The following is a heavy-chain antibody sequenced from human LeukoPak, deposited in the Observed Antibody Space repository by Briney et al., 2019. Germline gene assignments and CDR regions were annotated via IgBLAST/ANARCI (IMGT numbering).Heavy chain of an antibody. CDR3: AREEREWYYYDSSGYYFGWSDY. Sequence: SVKVSCKASGGTLSSNAMSWVRQAPGQGLEWMGGIIPTFGTANYAQKFQGRVTITTDESTSTGYMELSSLRSEDTAVYYCAREEREWYYYDSSGYYFGWSDYWGQGTLVTVSS. CDR1: GGTLSSNA. J-gene: IGHJ4*02. D-gene: IGHD3-22*01. CDR2: IIPTFGTA. V-gene: IGHV1-69*05.